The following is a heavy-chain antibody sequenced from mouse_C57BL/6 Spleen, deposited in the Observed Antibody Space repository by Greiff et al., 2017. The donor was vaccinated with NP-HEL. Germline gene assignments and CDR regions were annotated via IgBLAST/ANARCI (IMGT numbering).Heavy chain of an antibody. V-gene: IGHV7-1*01. CDR2: SRNKANDYTT. CDR3: ARGGSGYYYAMDY. D-gene: IGHD3-2*02. Sequence: EVQLVESGGGLVQSGRSLRLSCATSGFTFSDFYMEWVRQAPGKGLEWIAASRNKANDYTTEYSASVKGRFIVSRDTSQSILYLQMNALRAEDTAIYYCARGGSGYYYAMDYWGQGTSVTVSS. J-gene: IGHJ4*01. CDR1: GFTFSDFY.